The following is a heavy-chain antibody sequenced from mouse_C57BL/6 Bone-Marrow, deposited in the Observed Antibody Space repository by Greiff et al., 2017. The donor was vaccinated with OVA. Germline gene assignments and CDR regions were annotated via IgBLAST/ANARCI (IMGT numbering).Heavy chain of an antibody. D-gene: IGHD1-1*01. CDR1: GYTFTSYW. CDR2: IHPSDSDT. V-gene: IGHV1-74*01. J-gene: IGHJ3*01. Sequence: QVQLKPSGAELVKPGASVKVSCKASGYTFTSYWMHWVKQRPGQGLEWIGRIHPSDSDTNYNQKFKGKATLTVDKSSSTAYMQLSSLTSEDSAVYYCAISYYYGSSYRFAYWGQGTLVTVSA. CDR3: AISYYYGSSYRFAY.